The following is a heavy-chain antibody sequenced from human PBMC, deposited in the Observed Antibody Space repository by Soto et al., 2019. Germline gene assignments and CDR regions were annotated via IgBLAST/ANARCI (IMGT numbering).Heavy chain of an antibody. V-gene: IGHV3-23*01. J-gene: IGHJ4*02. CDR2: ISGSGDRT. CDR3: AKGRRDDVLTGFYLTYVDY. Sequence: EVQLLESGGGLVQPGGSLRLSCAASGFTFSNYAMSWVRQAPGKGLKWVSSISGSGDRTFSADSLKGRFAISRDNSRNMLFLQISSLRADDTAVYYCAKGRRDDVLTGFYLTYVDYWGQGTQVTVPS. D-gene: IGHD3-9*01. CDR1: GFTFSNYA.